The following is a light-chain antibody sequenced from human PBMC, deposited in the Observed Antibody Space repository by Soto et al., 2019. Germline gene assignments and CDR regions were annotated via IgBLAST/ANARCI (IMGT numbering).Light chain of an antibody. CDR2: GAS. Sequence: EIVLTQSPGTLSLSPGERATLSCRASQSVSSNYLAWYQRKPGQAPRLLIYGASSRAIDIPNRFSGSGSGTDFTLAITSLEPEDFAVYYCQQYGSSPPTFGHGTKVEI. CDR3: QQYGSSPPT. CDR1: QSVSSNY. V-gene: IGKV3-20*01. J-gene: IGKJ1*01.